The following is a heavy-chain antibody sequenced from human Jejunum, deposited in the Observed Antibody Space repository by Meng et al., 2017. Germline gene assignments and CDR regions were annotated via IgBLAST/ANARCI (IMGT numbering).Heavy chain of an antibody. CDR1: RGPFTNYY. D-gene: IGHD2-2*01. CDR2: ITPIGST. CDR3: AGNLGYCTSNSCHNYYGMDV. J-gene: IGHJ6*02. Sequence: SETLSPTCTVPRGPFTNYYWNWVRQPPGKGLEWMGEITPIGSTNYNPSLKSRLSMSVDTSMKEISLTVTSVTAADTAVYYCAGNLGYCTSNSCHNYYGMDVWGQGTTVTVSS. V-gene: IGHV4-34*01.